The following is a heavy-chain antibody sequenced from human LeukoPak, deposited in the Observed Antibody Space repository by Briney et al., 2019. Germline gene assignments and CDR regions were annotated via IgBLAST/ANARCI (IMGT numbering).Heavy chain of an antibody. CDR1: GFTFSRYS. V-gene: IGHV3-23*01. CDR3: AKDKAPYYYGSGSYLNDAFDI. J-gene: IGHJ3*02. CDR2: ISGSGGST. Sequence: GGSLRLSCAASGFTFSRYSMSWVRQAPGKGLEWVSAISGSGGSTYYADSVKGRFTISRDNSKNTLYLQMNSLRAEDTAVYYCAKDKAPYYYGSGSYLNDAFDIWGQGTMVTVSS. D-gene: IGHD3-10*01.